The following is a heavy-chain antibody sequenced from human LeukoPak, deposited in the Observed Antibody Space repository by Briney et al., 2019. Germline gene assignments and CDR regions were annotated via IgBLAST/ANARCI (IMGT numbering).Heavy chain of an antibody. Sequence: GGSLRLSCAASGFTFKDHWMTWVRQAPGKGLEWVANIKKDGSDKYYVDSVRGRFTISRDNAKSSLYLQMNNLRAEDTARYYCLQYSAGTTWGQGTLVTVSS. CDR3: LQYSAGTT. CDR1: GFTFKDHW. D-gene: IGHD5-12*01. J-gene: IGHJ5*02. V-gene: IGHV3-7*01. CDR2: IKKDGSDK.